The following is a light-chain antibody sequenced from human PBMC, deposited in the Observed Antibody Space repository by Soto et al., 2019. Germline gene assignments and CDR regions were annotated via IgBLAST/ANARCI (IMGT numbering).Light chain of an antibody. J-gene: IGKJ2*01. V-gene: IGKV3-15*01. CDR3: QQYNNWPPMYT. CDR1: QSVSSN. Sequence: EIVMTQSPATLPAPPGEIATLSCRASQSVSSNLAWYQQKRCQAPRRLIYGASTRATAIPARFTGSGSGTESSLTISSLQSQDVAVHYCQQYNNWPPMYTFGQGNKLEIK. CDR2: GAS.